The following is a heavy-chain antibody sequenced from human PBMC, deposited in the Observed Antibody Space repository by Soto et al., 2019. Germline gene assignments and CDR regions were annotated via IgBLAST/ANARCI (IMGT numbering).Heavy chain of an antibody. D-gene: IGHD3-22*01. CDR3: ARVCGGSNYYDSSGYYADAFDI. CDR2: IIPIFGTA. Sequence: SVKVSCKASGGTFSSYAISLVRQAPGQGLEWMGGIIPIFGTANYAQKFQGRVTITADESTSTAYMELSSLRSEDTAVYYCARVCGGSNYYDSSGYYADAFDIWVQGTMVTVSS. CDR1: GGTFSSYA. J-gene: IGHJ3*02. V-gene: IGHV1-69*13.